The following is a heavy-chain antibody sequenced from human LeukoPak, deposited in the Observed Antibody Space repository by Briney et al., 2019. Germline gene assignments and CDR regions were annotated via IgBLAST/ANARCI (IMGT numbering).Heavy chain of an antibody. Sequence: ASVKVSCKASGCTFTSYYMHWVRQAPGQGLEWMGIINPSGGSTSYAQKFQGRVTMTRDTSTSTVYMELSSLRSEDTAVYYCARAPLIFGVVTPFDYWGQGTLVTVSS. CDR3: ARAPLIFGVVTPFDY. D-gene: IGHD3-3*01. CDR2: INPSGGST. J-gene: IGHJ4*02. CDR1: GCTFTSYY. V-gene: IGHV1-46*03.